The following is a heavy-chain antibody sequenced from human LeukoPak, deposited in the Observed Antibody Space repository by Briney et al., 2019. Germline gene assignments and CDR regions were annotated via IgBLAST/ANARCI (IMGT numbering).Heavy chain of an antibody. Sequence: KTSETLSLTCTVSGASFSSGDQYWNWIRQSPGKGLEWIGSIHPSGTLYNNPSLESRVTMSMDTSKNQFSLNLNSVTAADTAVYVCSRGLDSRKLGYWGQGTLVTVSS. J-gene: IGHJ4*02. D-gene: IGHD3-22*01. V-gene: IGHV4-31*03. CDR2: IHPSGTL. CDR3: SRGLDSRKLGY. CDR1: GASFSSGDQY.